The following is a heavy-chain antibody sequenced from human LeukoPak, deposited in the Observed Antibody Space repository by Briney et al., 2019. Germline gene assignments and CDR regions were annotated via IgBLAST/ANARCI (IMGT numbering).Heavy chain of an antibody. CDR1: GDSISSTSYY. Sequence: SETLSLTCTVSGDSISSTSYYWDWIRQPPGKGLEGIGSIYNSGTTYYNPSLKSRVTISVDTSKNQFSLKVSSVTAADTAVYYCASRVYGLGSFNYWGQGTLVTVSS. CDR2: IYNSGTT. CDR3: ASRVYGLGSFNY. D-gene: IGHD3-10*01. V-gene: IGHV4-39*01. J-gene: IGHJ4*01.